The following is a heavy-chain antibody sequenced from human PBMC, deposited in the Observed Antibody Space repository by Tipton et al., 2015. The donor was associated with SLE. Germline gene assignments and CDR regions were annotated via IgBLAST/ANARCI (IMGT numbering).Heavy chain of an antibody. Sequence: TLSLTCTVSGGSISSSSYYWSWIRQPAGKGLEWIGYVYYSGSTNYNPSLKSRVTMSIDTSKNQFSLKLRSVTAADTAVYYCARHRMMDSSSWAYYFDYWGQGTLVTVSS. CDR1: GGSISSSSYY. CDR2: VYYSGST. J-gene: IGHJ4*02. V-gene: IGHV4-61*09. D-gene: IGHD6-13*01. CDR3: ARHRMMDSSSWAYYFDY.